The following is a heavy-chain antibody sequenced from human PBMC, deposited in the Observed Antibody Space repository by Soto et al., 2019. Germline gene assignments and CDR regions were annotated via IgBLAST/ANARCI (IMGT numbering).Heavy chain of an antibody. V-gene: IGHV1-18*01. CDR3: ARDKGYSSGWYDYYMDV. CDR1: GYTFTSYG. J-gene: IGHJ6*03. CDR2: ISAYNGNT. D-gene: IGHD6-19*01. Sequence: ASVTVSCQTSGYTFTSYGISWVRQAPGQGLEWMGWISAYNGNTNYAQKLQGRVTMTTDTSTSTAYMELRSLRSDDTAVYYCARDKGYSSGWYDYYMDVWGKGTTVTVSS.